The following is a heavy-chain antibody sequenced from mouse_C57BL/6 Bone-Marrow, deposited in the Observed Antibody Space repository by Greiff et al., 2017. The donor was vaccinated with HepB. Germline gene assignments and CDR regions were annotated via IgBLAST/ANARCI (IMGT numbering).Heavy chain of an antibody. CDR1: GYTFTDYY. D-gene: IGHD3-2*02. J-gene: IGHJ3*01. CDR2: INPNNGGT. V-gene: IGHV1-26*01. CDR3: ARSRQLRLRRKFAY. Sequence: VQLQQSGPELVKPGASVKISCKASGYTFTDYYMNWVKQSHGKSLEWIGDINPNNGGTSYNQKFKGKATLTVDKSSSTAYMELRSLTSEDSAVYYCARSRQLRLRRKFAYWGQGTLVTVSA.